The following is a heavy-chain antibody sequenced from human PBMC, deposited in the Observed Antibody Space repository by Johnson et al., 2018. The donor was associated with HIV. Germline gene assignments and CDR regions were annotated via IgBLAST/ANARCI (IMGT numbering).Heavy chain of an antibody. CDR1: GFTVSSNY. Sequence: VQLVESGGGVVQPGRSLRLSCAASGFTVSSNYMSWVRQATGKGLEWVSVIYSGGSTYYADSVKGRFTISRDNAKNSLYLQIDSLRAEDTAVYYCARSRNYACDIWGQGTMVTVSS. CDR3: ARSRNYACDI. J-gene: IGHJ3*02. V-gene: IGHV3-66*01. D-gene: IGHD1-1*01. CDR2: IYSGGST.